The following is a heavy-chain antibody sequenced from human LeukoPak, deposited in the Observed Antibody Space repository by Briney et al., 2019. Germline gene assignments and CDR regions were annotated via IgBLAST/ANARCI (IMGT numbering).Heavy chain of an antibody. J-gene: IGHJ5*02. Sequence: GGSQRLSCAASGFIFSNYGMHWVRQAPGKGLEWVAFIRYDESNKFYADSVKGRFTISRDNSKNILFLQMNSLRAEDTAVYYCATMQWLEGVDWFDPWGQGTLVTVSS. V-gene: IGHV3-30*02. CDR3: ATMQWLEGVDWFDP. CDR2: IRYDESNK. D-gene: IGHD6-19*01. CDR1: GFIFSNYG.